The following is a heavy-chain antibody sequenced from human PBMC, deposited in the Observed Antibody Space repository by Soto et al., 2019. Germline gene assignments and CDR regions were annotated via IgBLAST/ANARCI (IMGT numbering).Heavy chain of an antibody. D-gene: IGHD5-12*01. J-gene: IGHJ4*02. Sequence: TLSLTCAVSGASIGTNNWWSWVRQPPGRGLEWIGEVYHSGTTNCNPSLKSRVTISIDKSKNQFSLTLTSMTAADTALYYCAVPGRGDFNYWSQGTRVTVSS. CDR2: VYHSGTT. V-gene: IGHV4-4*02. CDR1: GASIGTNNW. CDR3: AVPGRGDFNY.